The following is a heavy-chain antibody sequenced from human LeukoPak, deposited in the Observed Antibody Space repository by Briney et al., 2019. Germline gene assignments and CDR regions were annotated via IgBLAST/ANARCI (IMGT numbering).Heavy chain of an antibody. V-gene: IGHV1-2*02. CDR3: ARELELYDY. D-gene: IGHD1-7*01. CDR1: GYTFTGYY. J-gene: IGHJ4*02. Sequence: ASVKASCKASGYTFTGYYMHWVQQAPGQGLEWMGWINPNSGGTNYAQKFQGRVTMTRDTSISTAYMELSRLRSDDTAVYYCARELELYDYWGQGTLVTVSS. CDR2: INPNSGGT.